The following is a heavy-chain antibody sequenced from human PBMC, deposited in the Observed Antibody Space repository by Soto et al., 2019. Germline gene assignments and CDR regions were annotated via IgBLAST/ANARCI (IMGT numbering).Heavy chain of an antibody. CDR2: SIPIFGTA. Sequence: QVQLEQSGAEVKKPGSSVKVSCKASGGTFSSYAISWVRQAPGQGLEWMGGSIPIFGTANYAQKFQGRVTITADESTSTAYMELSSLRSEDTAVYYCARDLVRGVLAATPVDAFDIWGQGTMVTVST. J-gene: IGHJ3*02. CDR3: ARDLVRGVLAATPVDAFDI. V-gene: IGHV1-69*01. CDR1: GGTFSSYA. D-gene: IGHD2-15*01.